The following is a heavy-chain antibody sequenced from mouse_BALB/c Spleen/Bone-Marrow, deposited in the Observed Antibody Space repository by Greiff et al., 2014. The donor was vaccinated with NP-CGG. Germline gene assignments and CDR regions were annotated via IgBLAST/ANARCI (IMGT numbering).Heavy chain of an antibody. CDR2: ISTYSGNT. J-gene: IGHJ4*01. Sequence: VQGVESGPELVRPGVSVKISCKGSGYTFTDYAMHWVKQSHAKSLEWIGVISTYSGNTNYNQKFKGKATMTVDKSSSTAYMELARLTSEDSAIYYCARSPLHGSSYAMDYWGQGTSVTVSS. D-gene: IGHD1-1*01. CDR3: ARSPLHGSSYAMDY. CDR1: GYTFTDYA. V-gene: IGHV1-67*01.